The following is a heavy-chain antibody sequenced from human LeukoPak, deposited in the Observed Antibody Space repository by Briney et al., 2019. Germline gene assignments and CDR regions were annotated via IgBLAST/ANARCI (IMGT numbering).Heavy chain of an antibody. V-gene: IGHV3-23*01. CDR2: ISGSGGST. CDR1: GFTFSSYA. J-gene: IGHJ4*02. CDR3: ATYYYGSGSYYNPFDY. D-gene: IGHD3-10*01. Sequence: GGSLRLACAASGFTFSSYAMSWVRQAPGKGLEWVSAISGSGGSTYYADSVKGRFTISRDNSKNTLYLQMNSLRAEDTAVYYCATYYYGSGSYYNPFDYWGQGTLVTVSS.